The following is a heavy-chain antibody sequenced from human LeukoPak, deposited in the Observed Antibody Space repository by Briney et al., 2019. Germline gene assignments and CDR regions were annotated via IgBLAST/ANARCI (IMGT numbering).Heavy chain of an antibody. CDR1: GLTFSGYR. V-gene: IGHV3-48*01. D-gene: IGHD6-19*01. Sequence: GGSLRLSCAASGLTFSGYRMNWVRQAPGKGLEWLSFIGGSGSTMYYADSVKGRFTISRDNAKSTLYLQMDSLRVEDTALYYCARDKTSGFKNDFDSWGQGTLVTVSP. CDR3: ARDKTSGFKNDFDS. CDR2: IGGSGSTM. J-gene: IGHJ4*02.